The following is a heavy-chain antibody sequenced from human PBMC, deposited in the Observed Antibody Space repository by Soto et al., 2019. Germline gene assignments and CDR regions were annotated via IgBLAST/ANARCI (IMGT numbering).Heavy chain of an antibody. V-gene: IGHV4-61*01. J-gene: IGHJ6*02. CDR3: ARESQWLVPRYGMDV. CDR2: IYYSGST. CDR1: GGSVSSGSYY. Sequence: PSETLSLTCTASGGSVSSGSYYWSWIRQAPGKGLEWIGYIYYSGSTNYNPSLKSRVTISVDTSKNQFSLKLSSVTAADTAVYYCARESQWLVPRYGMDVWGQGTTVTVSS. D-gene: IGHD6-19*01.